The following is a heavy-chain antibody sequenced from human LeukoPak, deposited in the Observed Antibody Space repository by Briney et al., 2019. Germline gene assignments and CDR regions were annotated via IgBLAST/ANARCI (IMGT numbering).Heavy chain of an antibody. Sequence: ASVKVSCKASGYTFTGYYMHWVRQAPGQGLEWMGRINPNSGGTNYAQKFQGRVTMTRDTSISTAYVELSRLRSDDTAVYYCYLFSSSLFDYWGQGTLVTVSS. D-gene: IGHD6-6*01. CDR3: YLFSSSLFDY. J-gene: IGHJ4*02. CDR2: INPNSGGT. V-gene: IGHV1-2*06. CDR1: GYTFTGYY.